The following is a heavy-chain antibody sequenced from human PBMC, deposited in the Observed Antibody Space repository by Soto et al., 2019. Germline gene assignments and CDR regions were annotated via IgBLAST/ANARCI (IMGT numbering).Heavy chain of an antibody. CDR3: ATDRNGQRPVMDWFDP. CDR1: GGSISSYY. CDR2: IYYSGST. D-gene: IGHD3-16*01. V-gene: IGHV4-59*01. Sequence: PSETLSLTCTVSGGSISSYYWSWIRQPPGKGLEWIGYIYYSGSTNYNPSLKSRVTISVDTSKSQFSLKLSSVTAADTAVYYCATDRNGQRPVMDWFDPWGQGTLVTVSS. J-gene: IGHJ5*02.